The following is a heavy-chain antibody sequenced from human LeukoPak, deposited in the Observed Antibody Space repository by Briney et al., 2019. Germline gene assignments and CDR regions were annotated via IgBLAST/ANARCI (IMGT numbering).Heavy chain of an antibody. D-gene: IGHD6-6*01. V-gene: IGHV4-59*08. Sequence: PSETLSLTCTVSGGSISSYYWSWIRQPPGKGLEWIGYIYYSGSTNYNPSLKSRVTIPVDTSKNQFSLKLSSVTAADTAVYYCARLARVRNCYYYGMDVWGQGTTVTVSS. CDR3: ARLARVRNCYYYGMDV. J-gene: IGHJ6*02. CDR1: GGSISSYY. CDR2: IYYSGST.